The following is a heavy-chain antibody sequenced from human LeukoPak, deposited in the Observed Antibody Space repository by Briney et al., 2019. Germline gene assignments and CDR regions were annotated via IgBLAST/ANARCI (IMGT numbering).Heavy chain of an antibody. Sequence: GESLEISCKGSGYSFTSYWIGWVRQTPAKGLEGMGIFYPGVCDTRYSPSFQGQVPISADKSISTAYLQWSSLKASDTALYYCARRGYCSGGSYHSAHFDYGGQGTLVTVSS. D-gene: IGHD2-15*01. J-gene: IGHJ4*02. CDR1: GYSFTSYW. CDR3: ARRGYCSGGSYHSAHFDY. V-gene: IGHV5-51*01. CDR2: FYPGVCDT.